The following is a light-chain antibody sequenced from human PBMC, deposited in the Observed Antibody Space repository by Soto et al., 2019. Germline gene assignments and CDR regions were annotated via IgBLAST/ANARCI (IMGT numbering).Light chain of an antibody. J-gene: IGLJ3*02. CDR2: LNSDGSH. V-gene: IGLV4-69*01. Sequence: QLVLTQSPSASASLGASVKLTCTLSSGHSSYAIAWHQQQPEKGPRYLMKLNSDGSHSKGDGIPDRFSGSSSGAERYLTISSLQSEGEADYYCQTWGTGIWVFGGGTKLTVL. CDR3: QTWGTGIWV. CDR1: SGHSSYA.